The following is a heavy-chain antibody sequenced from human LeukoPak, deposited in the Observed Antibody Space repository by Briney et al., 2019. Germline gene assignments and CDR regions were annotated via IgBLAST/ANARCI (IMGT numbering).Heavy chain of an antibody. Sequence: GGSLRLSCAATGFTFSNNDMHWVRQAPGKGLEWVACIEYDGRNKYYADSVKGRFTISRDNAKNTLYLQMNSLRAEDTAVYYCARSVVPAAPDAFDIWGQGTMVTVSS. CDR3: ARSVVPAAPDAFDI. J-gene: IGHJ3*02. V-gene: IGHV3-30*12. D-gene: IGHD2-2*01. CDR2: IEYDGRNK. CDR1: GFTFSNND.